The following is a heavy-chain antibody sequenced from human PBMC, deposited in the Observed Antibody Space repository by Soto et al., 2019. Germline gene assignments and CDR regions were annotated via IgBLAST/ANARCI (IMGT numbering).Heavy chain of an antibody. D-gene: IGHD3-3*01. CDR3: ARDMKVWSGYYLSYYMDV. Sequence: GASVKVSCKASGYTFTSYYMHWVRQAPGQGLEWMGIINPSGGCTSYAQKFQGRVTMTRDTSTSTVYMELSSLRSEDTAVYYCARDMKVWSGYYLSYYMDVWGKGTTVTVSS. J-gene: IGHJ6*03. CDR2: INPSGGCT. V-gene: IGHV1-46*03. CDR1: GYTFTSYY.